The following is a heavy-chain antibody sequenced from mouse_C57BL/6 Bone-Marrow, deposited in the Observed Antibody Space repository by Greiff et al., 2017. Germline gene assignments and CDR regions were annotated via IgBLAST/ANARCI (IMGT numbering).Heavy chain of an antibody. CDR3: ARHWDGGFAY. J-gene: IGHJ3*01. CDR1: GFSLTSYG. D-gene: IGHD4-1*01. Sequence: VKLQESGPGLVAPSQRLSITCTVSGFSLTSYGVDWVRQSPGKGLEWLGVIWGVGSTNYNSALKSRLSISKDNSKSQVFLKMNSLQTDDTAMYYCARHWDGGFAYWGQGTLVTVSA. CDR2: IWGVGST. V-gene: IGHV2-6*01.